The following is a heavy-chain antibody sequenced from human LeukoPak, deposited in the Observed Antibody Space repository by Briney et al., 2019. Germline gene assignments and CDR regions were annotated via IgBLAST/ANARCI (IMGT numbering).Heavy chain of an antibody. J-gene: IGHJ4*02. Sequence: WASVKVSCKASGYTFTSHYMHWVRQAPGQGLEWMGIINPSGGSTSYAQKFQGRVTMTRDTSISTAYMELSRLRSDDTAVYYCASIGSGSAAYDYWGQGTLVTVSS. CDR3: ASIGSGSAAYDY. D-gene: IGHD3-10*01. CDR1: GYTFTSHY. CDR2: INPSGGST. V-gene: IGHV1-46*01.